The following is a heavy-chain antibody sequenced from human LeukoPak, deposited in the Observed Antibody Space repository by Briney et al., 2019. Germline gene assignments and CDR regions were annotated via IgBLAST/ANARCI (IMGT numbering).Heavy chain of an antibody. Sequence: GGYLRLSCAASGFTFSSYWMSWVRQAPGKGLEWVANIKQYGSEKYYVDSVKGRFTISRDNAKNSLYLQMNSLRAEDTAVYYCASDQFGEFLFDYWGQGTLVTVSS. CDR2: IKQYGSEK. J-gene: IGHJ4*02. CDR3: ASDQFGEFLFDY. CDR1: GFTFSSYW. D-gene: IGHD3-10*01. V-gene: IGHV3-7*01.